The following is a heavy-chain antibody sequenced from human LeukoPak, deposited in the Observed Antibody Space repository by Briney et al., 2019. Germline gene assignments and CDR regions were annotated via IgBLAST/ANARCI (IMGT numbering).Heavy chain of an antibody. D-gene: IGHD3-10*01. CDR3: ANYGSGSYRFDP. CDR1: GGSISSGGYY. J-gene: IGHJ5*02. CDR2: IHHSGSS. Sequence: SETLSLTCTVSGGSISSGGYYWSWIGQHPGKVLEWIGYIHHSGSSYYNPSLKSRVIISVDTSKNQFSLKLNSVTAADTAVYYCANYGSGSYRFDPWGQGTLVTVSS. V-gene: IGHV4-31*03.